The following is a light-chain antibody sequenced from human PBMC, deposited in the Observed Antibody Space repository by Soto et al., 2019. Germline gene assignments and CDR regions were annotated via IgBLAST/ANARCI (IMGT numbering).Light chain of an antibody. J-gene: IGLJ1*01. CDR3: QSYDNSLSGFFV. Sequence: QSVLTQPPSVSAAPGQRVSISCSGIDSNIGENFVSWYQQFPGTAPELIIYDNDKRPSGIPDRFSASKSGTSATLRITGLRTGDEADYYCQSYDNSLSGFFVFGTGTKVTVL. CDR1: DSNIGENF. CDR2: DND. V-gene: IGLV1-51*01.